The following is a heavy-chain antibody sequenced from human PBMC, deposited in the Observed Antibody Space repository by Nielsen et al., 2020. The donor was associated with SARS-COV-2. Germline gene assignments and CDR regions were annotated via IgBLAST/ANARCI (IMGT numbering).Heavy chain of an antibody. D-gene: IGHD2-8*01. J-gene: IGHJ6*02. CDR3: ARDIVLMVYAIKDYYYGMDV. Sequence: ASVKVSCKASGYTFTSYGISWVRQAPGQGLEWMGWISAYNGNTNYAQKLQGRVTMTTDTSTSTAYMELRSLRSDDTAVYYCARDIVLMVYAIKDYYYGMDVWGQGTTVTVSS. CDR2: ISAYNGNT. V-gene: IGHV1-18*01. CDR1: GYTFTSYG.